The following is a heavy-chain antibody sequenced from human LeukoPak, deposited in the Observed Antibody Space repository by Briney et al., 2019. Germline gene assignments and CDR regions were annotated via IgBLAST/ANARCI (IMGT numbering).Heavy chain of an antibody. CDR1: GGSISSGGYY. CDR3: ARVNYDFWSGYPIGFDP. D-gene: IGHD3-3*01. V-gene: IGHV4-61*08. CDR2: IYYSGST. J-gene: IGHJ5*02. Sequence: SSQTLSLTCTVSGGSISSGGYYWSWIRQPPGKGLEWIGYIYYSGSTNYNPSLKSRVTISVDTSKNQFSLKLSSVTAADTAVYYCARVNYDFWSGYPIGFDPWGQGTLVTVSS.